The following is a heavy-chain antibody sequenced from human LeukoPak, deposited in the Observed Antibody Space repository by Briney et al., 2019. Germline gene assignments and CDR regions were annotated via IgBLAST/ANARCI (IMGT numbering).Heavy chain of an antibody. D-gene: IGHD2-2*01. Sequence: GGSLRLSCVTAGFSFSRYSLIWVRQAPGKGLEWVSYITTRSAIYYADSVKGRFTISRDNAKDSLYLQMNSLRADDTAVYYCAKDGLRCSGTSCHDDAFDIWGQGTMVTVSS. CDR3: AKDGLRCSGTSCHDDAFDI. CDR2: ITTRSAI. CDR1: GFSFSRYS. V-gene: IGHV3-48*01. J-gene: IGHJ3*02.